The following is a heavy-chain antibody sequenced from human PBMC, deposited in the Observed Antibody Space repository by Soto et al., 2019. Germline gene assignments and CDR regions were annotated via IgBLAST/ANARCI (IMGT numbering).Heavy chain of an antibody. CDR2: FYYSGST. CDR3: ARSIDP. CDR1: GGSLSRGGYY. Sequence: PSETLSLASTVSGGSLSRGGYYWGWIRQNPGKGLEGIGYFYYSGSTYYTPSLKSRVTISVDTSKNQFSLKLSSFTAADTAVYYCARSIDPWGQGTLVTVSS. V-gene: IGHV4-31*03. J-gene: IGHJ5*02.